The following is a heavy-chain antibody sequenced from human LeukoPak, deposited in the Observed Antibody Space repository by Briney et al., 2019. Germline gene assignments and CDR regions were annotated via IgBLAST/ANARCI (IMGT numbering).Heavy chain of an antibody. V-gene: IGHV3-33*01. CDR3: ARGSYSSSYYYGMDV. CDR1: GFTFSSYG. CDR2: IWYDGSNK. J-gene: IGHJ6*02. D-gene: IGHD6-19*01. Sequence: GGSLRLSCAASGFTFSSYGMHWVRQAPGKGLEWVAVIWYDGSNKYYADSVKGRFTISRDNSKNTLYLQMNSLRAEDTAVYYCARGSYSSSYYYGMDVWGQGTTVAVSS.